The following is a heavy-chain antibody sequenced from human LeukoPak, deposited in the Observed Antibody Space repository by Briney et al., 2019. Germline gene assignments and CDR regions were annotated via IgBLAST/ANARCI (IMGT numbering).Heavy chain of an antibody. CDR1: GGSFSGYY. Sequence: SETLSLTCAVYGGSFSGYYWSWIRQPPGKGLEWIGEINHSRSTNYNPSLKSRVTISVDTSKNQFSLKLSSVTAADTAVYYCARMDYGPYYYYGMDVWGKGTTVTVSS. V-gene: IGHV4-34*01. CDR2: INHSRST. J-gene: IGHJ6*04. CDR3: ARMDYGPYYYYGMDV. D-gene: IGHD4-17*01.